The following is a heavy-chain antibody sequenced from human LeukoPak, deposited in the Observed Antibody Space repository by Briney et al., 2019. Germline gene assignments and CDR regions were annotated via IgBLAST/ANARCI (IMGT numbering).Heavy chain of an antibody. CDR2: IYYSGST. CDR3: ARGGYDYVWGSYRFSNFDY. CDR1: GGSISSSSYY. J-gene: IGHJ4*02. Sequence: PSETLSLTCTVSGGSISSSSYYWGWIRQPPGKGLEWIGSIYYSGSTYYNPSLKSRVTISVDTSKNQFSLKLSSVTAADAAVYYCARGGYDYVWGSYRFSNFDYWGQGTLVTVSS. V-gene: IGHV4-39*07. D-gene: IGHD3-16*02.